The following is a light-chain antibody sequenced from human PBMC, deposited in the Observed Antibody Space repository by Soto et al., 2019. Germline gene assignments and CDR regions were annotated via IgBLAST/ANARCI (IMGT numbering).Light chain of an antibody. Sequence: QSVLTQPASVSGSPGQSIAISCTGTSSDVGAFNYVSWYQQHPSKAPKFMIFDVSSRPSGVSDRFSGSKSGNTASLTISGLQTEDEADYYCASYTTSSTDVFGTGTKLTVL. CDR2: DVS. CDR3: ASYTTSSTDV. CDR1: SSDVGAFNY. V-gene: IGLV2-14*03. J-gene: IGLJ1*01.